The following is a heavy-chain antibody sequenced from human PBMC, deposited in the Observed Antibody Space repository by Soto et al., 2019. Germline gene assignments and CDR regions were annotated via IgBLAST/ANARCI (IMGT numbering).Heavy chain of an antibody. CDR1: GGSISSGGYS. CDR2: IYHSGST. J-gene: IGHJ6*02. D-gene: IGHD2-2*03. Sequence: SETLSLTCAVSGGSISSGGYSWSWIRQPPGKGLEWIGYIYHSGSTYYNPSLMSRVTISVDTSKNEFSLRLTSVTAADTGVYYCARLNGYGLRTNCHGYYGMDVWGQGTTVTVSS. V-gene: IGHV4-30-2*01. CDR3: ARLNGYGLRTNCHGYYGMDV.